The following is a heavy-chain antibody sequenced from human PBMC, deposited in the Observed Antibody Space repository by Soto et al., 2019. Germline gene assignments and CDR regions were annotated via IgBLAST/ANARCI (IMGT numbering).Heavy chain of an antibody. D-gene: IGHD2-15*01. Sequence: QVQLVQSGAEVKKPGSSVKVSCKASGGAFSDYAFSWVRQAPGQGLEWLGGIMPIFRTPDYAQKFQGRVTITADELTRTAYMEMRSLRFDDTAIYYCASWLKGADIGNYYYGMDVWGQGTTVTV. CDR1: GGAFSDYA. CDR3: ASWLKGADIGNYYYGMDV. V-gene: IGHV1-69*12. CDR2: IMPIFRTP. J-gene: IGHJ6*02.